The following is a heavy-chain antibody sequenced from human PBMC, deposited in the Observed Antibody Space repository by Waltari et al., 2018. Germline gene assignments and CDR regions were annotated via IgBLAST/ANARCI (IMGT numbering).Heavy chain of an antibody. CDR3: ARDRGQYCSSTSCYQGWFDP. Sequence: QVQLVQSGAEVKKPGSSVKVSCKASGGTFSRYAISWLRQAPGTGLGWMGRIIPIFGTANYAQKFQGRVTITADKSTSTAYMELSSLRSEDTAVYYCARDRGQYCSSTSCYQGWFDPWGQGTLVTVSS. J-gene: IGHJ5*02. D-gene: IGHD2-2*01. CDR1: GGTFSRYA. CDR2: IIPIFGTA. V-gene: IGHV1-69*08.